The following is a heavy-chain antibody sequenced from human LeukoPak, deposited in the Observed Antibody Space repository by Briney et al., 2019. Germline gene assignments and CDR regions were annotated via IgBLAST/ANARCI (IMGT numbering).Heavy chain of an antibody. V-gene: IGHV4-34*01. CDR3: ARDGYNDAFDI. Sequence: SETLSLTCAVYGGSFSGYYWSWIRQPPGKGLEWIGEINHSGGTNYNPSLKSRVTISVDTSKNQFSLKLSSVTAADTAVYYCARDGYNDAFDIWGQGTMVTVSS. D-gene: IGHD5-24*01. CDR2: INHSGGT. J-gene: IGHJ3*02. CDR1: GGSFSGYY.